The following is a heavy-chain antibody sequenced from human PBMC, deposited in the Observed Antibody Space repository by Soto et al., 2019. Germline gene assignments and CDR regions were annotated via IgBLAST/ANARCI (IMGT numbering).Heavy chain of an antibody. D-gene: IGHD3-22*01. CDR3: AKDMIVVEEGYDEYYFDY. V-gene: IGHV3-43*01. Sequence: GGSLRLSCAASGFTFDDYTMHWVRQAPGKGLEWVSLISWDGGSTYYADPVKARLTISRDNSKNSLYLQMNSLRTEDTALYYCAKDMIVVEEGYDEYYFDYWGQGTLVTVSS. CDR2: ISWDGGST. CDR1: GFTFDDYT. J-gene: IGHJ4*02.